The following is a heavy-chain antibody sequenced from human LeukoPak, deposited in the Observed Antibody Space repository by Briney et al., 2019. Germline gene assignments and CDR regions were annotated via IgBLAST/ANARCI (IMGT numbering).Heavy chain of an antibody. CDR2: ITGRSDKT. J-gene: IGHJ4*02. D-gene: IGHD2-21*02. CDR3: VKARMPHCGTDCLES. V-gene: IGHV3-23*01. CDR1: GFNFNKYD. Sequence: GGSLRLSCAASGFNFNKYDMTWARQAPGKGLEWVSTITGRSDKTYYTDSVKGRFVTSRDNSKDTLYLQMNSLRAEDTALYYCVKARMPHCGTDCLESWGQGTLVTVSS.